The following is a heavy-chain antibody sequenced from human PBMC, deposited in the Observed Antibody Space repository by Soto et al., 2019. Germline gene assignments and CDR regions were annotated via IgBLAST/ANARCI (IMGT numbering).Heavy chain of an antibody. J-gene: IGHJ6*02. V-gene: IGHV1-8*01. Sequence: QVQLVQSGAEVKKPGASVKVSCTASGYTFTSYDINWVRQATGQGLEWMGWMNPNSGNTGYAQKFQGRVTMTRNTSISTAYMELSSLRCEDTAVYYCARERTGTTSMDVWGQGTTVTVSS. CDR2: MNPNSGNT. D-gene: IGHD1-1*01. CDR3: ARERTGTTSMDV. CDR1: GYTFTSYD.